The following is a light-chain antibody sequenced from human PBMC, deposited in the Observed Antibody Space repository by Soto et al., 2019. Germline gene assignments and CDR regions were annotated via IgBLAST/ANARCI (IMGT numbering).Light chain of an antibody. CDR3: QQYNSYSQT. V-gene: IGKV1-5*03. Sequence: DILMTQSPSTLSASVGDRVTITCRASQSISSWLAWYQQKPGKAPKLLIYKASSLESGVPSRFSGSGSGTEFTLTISSLQPDDFATYYCQQYNSYSQTFGQGTKLEIK. CDR1: QSISSW. CDR2: KAS. J-gene: IGKJ2*01.